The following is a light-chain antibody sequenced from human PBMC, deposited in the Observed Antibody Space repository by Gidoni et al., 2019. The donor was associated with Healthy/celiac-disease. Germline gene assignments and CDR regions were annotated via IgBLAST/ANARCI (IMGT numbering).Light chain of an antibody. J-gene: IGKJ4*01. Sequence: DIQMTQSPSSLSAPVGDSVTITCQASQDISNHLNWYQQKPGKAPKLLIYDASNLETGVPSRFSGSGSGTDFTFTISSLQPEDIATYYCQQYDNLLTFGGGTKVEIK. CDR1: QDISNH. CDR3: QQYDNLLT. V-gene: IGKV1-33*01. CDR2: DAS.